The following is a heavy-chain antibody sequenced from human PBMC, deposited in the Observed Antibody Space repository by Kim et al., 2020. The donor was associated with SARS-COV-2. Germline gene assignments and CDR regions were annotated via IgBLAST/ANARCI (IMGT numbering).Heavy chain of an antibody. CDR3: ARGNLYYYGSGSYNY. V-gene: IGHV4-34*01. D-gene: IGHD3-10*01. J-gene: IGHJ4*02. Sequence: PSPKSRVTISVDTSKNQFSLKLSSVTAADTAVYYCARGNLYYYGSGSYNYWGQGALVTVSS.